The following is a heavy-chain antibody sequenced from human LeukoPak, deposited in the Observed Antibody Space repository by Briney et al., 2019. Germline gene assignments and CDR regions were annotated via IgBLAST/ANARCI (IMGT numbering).Heavy chain of an antibody. D-gene: IGHD3-10*01. J-gene: IGHJ4*01. V-gene: IGHV4-4*02. Sequence: SETQSLTCAVSGGSITNTNWWSWVRQPPGKGLEWIGEINHSGSTNYNRTLKSRVTISVDKSKNQFSLKLTSVTAADTAVYYCARTYYYGTRGKNVWGHGILVTVSS. CDR3: ARTYYYGTRGKNV. CDR1: GGSITNTNW. CDR2: INHSGST.